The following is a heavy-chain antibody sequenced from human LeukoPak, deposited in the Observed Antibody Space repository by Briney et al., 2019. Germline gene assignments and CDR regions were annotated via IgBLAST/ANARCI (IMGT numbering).Heavy chain of an antibody. CDR3: ARGQGIVVVPAGGDPYYYYGMDV. V-gene: IGHV4-59*01. Sequence: SETLSLTCTVSGGSISSYYWSWIRQPPGKGLEWIGYIYYSGGTNYNPSLKSRVTISVDTSKNQFSLKLSSVTAADTAVYYCARGQGIVVVPAGGDPYYYYGMDVWGQGTTVTVSS. D-gene: IGHD2-2*01. CDR2: IYYSGGT. J-gene: IGHJ6*02. CDR1: GGSISSYY.